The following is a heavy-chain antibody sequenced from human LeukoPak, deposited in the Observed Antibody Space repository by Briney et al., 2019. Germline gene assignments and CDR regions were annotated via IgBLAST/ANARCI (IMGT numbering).Heavy chain of an antibody. Sequence: GGSLRLSCAASGFTVSSNYMSWVRQAPGKGLEWVSVIYSGGSTYYADSVKGRFTISRDNSKHTLYLQMNSLRAEDTAVYYCARDPGSGSYYNSRHCYYYYGMDVWGQGTTVTVSS. V-gene: IGHV3-66*01. J-gene: IGHJ6*02. CDR3: ARDPGSGSYYNSRHCYYYYGMDV. CDR2: IYSGGST. D-gene: IGHD3-10*01. CDR1: GFTVSSNY.